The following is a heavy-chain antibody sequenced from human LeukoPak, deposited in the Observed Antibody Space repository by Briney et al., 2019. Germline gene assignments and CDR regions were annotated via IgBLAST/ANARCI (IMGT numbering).Heavy chain of an antibody. D-gene: IGHD1-26*01. J-gene: IGHJ4*02. CDR1: GYTFTSYY. CDR2: INPSGGST. Sequence: AASVTVSCKASGYTFTSYYMHWVRQAPGQGLEWMGIINPSGGSTSYAQKFQGRVTMTRDMSTSTVYMELSSLRSEDTAVYYCARDPIVGATVFDYWGQGTLVTVSS. CDR3: ARDPIVGATVFDY. V-gene: IGHV1-46*01.